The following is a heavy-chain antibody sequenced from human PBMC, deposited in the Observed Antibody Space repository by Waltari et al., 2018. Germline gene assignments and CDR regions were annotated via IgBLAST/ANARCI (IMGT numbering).Heavy chain of an antibody. CDR3: ARSPGFVPGSYYYYGMDV. D-gene: IGHD2-15*01. Sequence: EVQLVESGGGLIQPGGSLRLSCAASGFTVSSNYMSWVRQAPGKGLEWVSVIYSGGRTYYADSVKGRFTISRDNSKNTLYLQMNSLRAEDTAVYYCARSPGFVPGSYYYYGMDVWGQGTTVTVSS. CDR2: IYSGGRT. V-gene: IGHV3-53*01. CDR1: GFTVSSNY. J-gene: IGHJ6*02.